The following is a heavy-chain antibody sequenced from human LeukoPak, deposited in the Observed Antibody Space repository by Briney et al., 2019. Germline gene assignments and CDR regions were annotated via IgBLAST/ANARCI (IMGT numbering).Heavy chain of an antibody. CDR2: INPNSGGT. CDR3: ARGDLVRGYYYMDV. J-gene: IGHJ6*03. D-gene: IGHD6-6*01. CDR1: GFTFTDYY. Sequence: ASVKVSCKASGFTFTDYYMHWVRQAPGQGLEWMGWINPNSGGTNYAQKFQGRVTMTRDTSISTAYMELTSLRSDGTAVYYCARGDLVRGYYYMDVWGKGTTVTVSS. V-gene: IGHV1-2*02.